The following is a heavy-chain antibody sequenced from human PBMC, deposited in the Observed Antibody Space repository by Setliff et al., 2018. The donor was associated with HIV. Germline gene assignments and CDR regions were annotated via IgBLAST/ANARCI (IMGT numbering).Heavy chain of an antibody. V-gene: IGHV4-39*01. CDR2: IHESGNT. Sequence: PSETLSLTCTVPGGSISSSSYYWGWIRQPPGKGLEWIGSIHESGNTHYNPSLKSRVTISVDTSKNQFSLKLSSVTAADTAVYYCGNQAVVPADMDYYYYIDVWGKGTTVTVSS. CDR1: GGSISSSSYY. CDR3: GNQAVVPADMDYYYYIDV. J-gene: IGHJ6*03. D-gene: IGHD2-2*01.